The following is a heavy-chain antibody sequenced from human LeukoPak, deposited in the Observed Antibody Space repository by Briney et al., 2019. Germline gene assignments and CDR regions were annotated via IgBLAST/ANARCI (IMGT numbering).Heavy chain of an antibody. CDR2: ISYDGSNK. J-gene: IGHJ4*02. D-gene: IGHD2-2*01. Sequence: GGSLRLSCAASGFTFSSYAMHWVRQAPGKGLEWVAVISYDGSNKYYADSVKGRFTISRDNSKNTLYLQMNTLRAEDTAVYYCARDANPYQPLQPPRYWGQGTLVTVSS. CDR1: GFTFSSYA. V-gene: IGHV3-30*01. CDR3: ARDANPYQPLQPPRY.